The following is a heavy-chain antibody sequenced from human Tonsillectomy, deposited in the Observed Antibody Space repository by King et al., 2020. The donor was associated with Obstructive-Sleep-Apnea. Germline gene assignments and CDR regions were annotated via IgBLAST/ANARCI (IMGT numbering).Heavy chain of an antibody. CDR3: ARDHFGDYSSLDY. V-gene: IGHV3-48*04. CDR2: ISSSSSTI. CDR1: GFSFSSYS. D-gene: IGHD4-17*01. J-gene: IGHJ4*02. Sequence: VQLVESGGGLVQPGGSLRLSCAASGFSFSSYSMNWVRQAPVKGLEWLSYISSSSSTIYYADSVNGRFTISRDNAKNSLFLQMNSLRAEDTAVYYCARDHFGDYSSLDYWGQGTLVTVSS.